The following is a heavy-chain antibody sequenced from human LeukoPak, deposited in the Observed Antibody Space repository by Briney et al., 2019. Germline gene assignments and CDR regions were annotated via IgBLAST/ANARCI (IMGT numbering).Heavy chain of an antibody. Sequence: GGSLRLSCAASGFTFRTSAMSWVRQAPGKGLEWVSSSSGGATYYTDSVKGRFVISRDNSKNTLYLQMNSLRAEDTATYYCAKDGPSVPRAEYFQQWGQGTLVSVSS. CDR1: GFTFRTSA. CDR3: AKDGPSVPRAEYFQQ. D-gene: IGHD3-10*01. V-gene: IGHV3-23*01. J-gene: IGHJ1*01. CDR2: SSSGGAT.